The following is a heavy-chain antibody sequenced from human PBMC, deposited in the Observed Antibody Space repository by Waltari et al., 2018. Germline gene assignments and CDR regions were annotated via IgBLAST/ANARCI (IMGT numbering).Heavy chain of an antibody. CDR3: ARDRHGIAVAGLAYYYYGMDV. Sequence: QVQLVESGGGVVQPGRSLRLSCAASGFTFSSYAMHWVRQAPGKGLEWVAVISYDGSNKYYADSVKGRFTISRDNSKNTLYLQMNSLRAEDTAVYYCARDRHGIAVAGLAYYYYGMDVWGQGTTVTVSS. CDR1: GFTFSSYA. J-gene: IGHJ6*02. CDR2: ISYDGSNK. D-gene: IGHD6-19*01. V-gene: IGHV3-30-3*01.